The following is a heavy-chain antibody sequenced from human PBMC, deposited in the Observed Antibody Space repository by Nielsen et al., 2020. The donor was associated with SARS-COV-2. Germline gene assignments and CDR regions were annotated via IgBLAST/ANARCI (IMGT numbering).Heavy chain of an antibody. CDR2: INPNSGGT. Sequence: WVRQAPGQGLEWMGRINPNSGGTNYAQKFQGRVTMTRDTSISTAYMELRSLRSDDTAVYYCARVDADYVWGSYRLGYYFDYWGQGTLVTVSS. D-gene: IGHD3-16*02. CDR3: ARVDADYVWGSYRLGYYFDY. J-gene: IGHJ4*02. V-gene: IGHV1-2*06.